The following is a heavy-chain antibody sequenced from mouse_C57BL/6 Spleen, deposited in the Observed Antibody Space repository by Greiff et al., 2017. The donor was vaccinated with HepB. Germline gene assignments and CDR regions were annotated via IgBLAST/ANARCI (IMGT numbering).Heavy chain of an antibody. Sequence: QVQLQQSGPGLVAPSQSLSITCTVSGFSLTSYGVHWVRQPPGKGLEWLVVIWSDGSTTYNSALKSRLSISKDNSKSQVFLKMNSLQTDDTAMYYCARQAGPLRDWYFDVWGTGTTVTVSS. J-gene: IGHJ1*03. CDR1: GFSLTSYG. CDR2: IWSDGST. D-gene: IGHD1-1*01. V-gene: IGHV2-6*03. CDR3: ARQAGPLRDWYFDV.